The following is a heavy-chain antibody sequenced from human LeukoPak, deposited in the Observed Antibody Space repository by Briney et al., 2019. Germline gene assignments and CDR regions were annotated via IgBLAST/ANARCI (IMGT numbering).Heavy chain of an antibody. D-gene: IGHD5-12*01. CDR3: ARDRGATHNAFDI. J-gene: IGHJ3*02. CDR2: IYYSGST. Sequence: KPSETLSLTCTVSGGSISSYYWSWIRQPPGKGLEWIGYIYYSGSTNYNPSLKSRVTISVDTSKNQFSLELSSVTAADTAVYYCARDRGATHNAFDIWGQGTMVTVSS. CDR1: GGSISSYY. V-gene: IGHV4-59*01.